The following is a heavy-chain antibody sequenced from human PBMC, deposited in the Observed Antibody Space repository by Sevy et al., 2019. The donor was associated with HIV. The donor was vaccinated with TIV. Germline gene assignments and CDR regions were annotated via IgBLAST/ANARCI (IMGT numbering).Heavy chain of an antibody. J-gene: IGHJ6*02. CDR1: GFIVSSNY. D-gene: IGHD3-3*01. Sequence: GGSLRLSCAVSGFIVSSNYMTWVRQAPGKGLEWVSVIYSGGNTFYADSVRGRFTISRDNSKNTLYLQMNSLRAKDTAVYYCARGMILEGSWYGMDVWGQGTTVTVSS. CDR2: IYSGGNT. V-gene: IGHV3-53*01. CDR3: ARGMILEGSWYGMDV.